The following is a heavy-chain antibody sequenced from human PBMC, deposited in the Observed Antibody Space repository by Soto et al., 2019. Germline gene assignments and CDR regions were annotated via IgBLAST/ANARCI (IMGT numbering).Heavy chain of an antibody. Sequence: PGGSLRLSCAASGFTFSSYAMSWVRQAPGKGLEWVSAISGSGGSTYYADSVKGRFTISRDNSKNTLYLQMNSLRAEDTAVYYCAKVKGNILTGYGGYYYYGMDVWGQGTTVTVSS. CDR2: ISGSGGST. D-gene: IGHD3-9*01. CDR1: GFTFSSYA. J-gene: IGHJ6*02. V-gene: IGHV3-23*01. CDR3: AKVKGNILTGYGGYYYYGMDV.